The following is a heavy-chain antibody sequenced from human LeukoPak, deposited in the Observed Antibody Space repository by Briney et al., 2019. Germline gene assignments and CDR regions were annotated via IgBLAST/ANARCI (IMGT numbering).Heavy chain of an antibody. CDR3: TTDQGGLGMDV. D-gene: IGHD2-15*01. CDR1: GFSFGDYS. Sequence: PGGSLRLSCTASGFSFGDYSMSWVRQAPGKGLAWVGFIRSKADGGTTDYAAPVKGRFTISRDDSRNTLYLQMNSLKTEDTAVYYCTTDQGGLGMDVWGQGTTVTVSS. V-gene: IGHV3-49*04. CDR2: IRSKADGGTT. J-gene: IGHJ6*02.